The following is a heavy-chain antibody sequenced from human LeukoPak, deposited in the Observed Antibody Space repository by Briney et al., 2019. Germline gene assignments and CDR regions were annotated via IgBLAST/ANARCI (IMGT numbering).Heavy chain of an antibody. CDR2: IKTKTDGGTT. J-gene: IGHJ4*02. D-gene: IGHD5-24*01. V-gene: IGHV3-15*01. CDR1: GFTFSNAW. Sequence: GGSLRLSCAASGFTFSNAWMSWVRQAPGKGLEWVGRIKTKTDGGTTDYAAPVKGRFTISRDDSKNTLYLQMNSLRTEDTAMYYCTTDPRDGYNAEDYWGQGTLVTVSS. CDR3: TTDPRDGYNAEDY.